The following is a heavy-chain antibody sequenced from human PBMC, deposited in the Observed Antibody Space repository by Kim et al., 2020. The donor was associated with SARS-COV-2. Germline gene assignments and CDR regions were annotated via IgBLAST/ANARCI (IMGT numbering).Heavy chain of an antibody. CDR3: ARDHGVVAAMVSYYGMDV. J-gene: IGHJ6*02. Sequence: GGSLRLSCAASGFTFSSYAMHWVRQAPGKGLEWVAVISYDGSNKYYADSVKGRFTISRDNSKNTLYLQMNSLRAEDTAVYYCARDHGVVAAMVSYYGMDVWGQGATVTVSS. V-gene: IGHV3-30*04. D-gene: IGHD2-15*01. CDR1: GFTFSSYA. CDR2: ISYDGSNK.